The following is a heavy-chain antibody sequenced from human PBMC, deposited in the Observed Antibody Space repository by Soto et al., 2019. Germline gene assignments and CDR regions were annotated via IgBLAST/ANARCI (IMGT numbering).Heavy chain of an antibody. J-gene: IGHJ4*02. CDR2: ISSSGSTI. Sequence: GGSLRLSCAASGFTFSSYEMNWVRQAPGKGLEWVPYISSSGSTIYYADSVKGRFTIPRDNAKNSLYLQMNSLRAEDTAVYYCARTYYYGSGSYYFPFDYWGQGTLVTVSS. V-gene: IGHV3-48*03. CDR3: ARTYYYGSGSYYFPFDY. D-gene: IGHD3-10*01. CDR1: GFTFSSYE.